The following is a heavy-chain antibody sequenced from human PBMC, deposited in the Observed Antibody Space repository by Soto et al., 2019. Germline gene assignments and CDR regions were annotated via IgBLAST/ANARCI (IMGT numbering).Heavy chain of an antibody. CDR2: IYPGDSDT. V-gene: IGHV5-51*01. CDR3: ASFLYYDSSGYYPYYFDY. Sequence: GESLKISCKGSGYSFTSYWIGCVRQMPGKGLEWMGIIYPGDSDTRYSPSFQGQVTISADKSISTAYLQWSSLKASDTAMYYCASFLYYDSSGYYPYYFDYWGQGTLVTVSS. D-gene: IGHD3-22*01. CDR1: GYSFTSYW. J-gene: IGHJ4*02.